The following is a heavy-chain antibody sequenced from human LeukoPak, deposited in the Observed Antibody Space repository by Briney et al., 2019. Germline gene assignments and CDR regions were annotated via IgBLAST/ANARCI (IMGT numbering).Heavy chain of an antibody. CDR3: ARGPPSSYCGGDCFLGWFDP. Sequence: GGSLRLSCAASGFTLRSYTMNWVRQAPGKGLEWVSSIGISSNKIYYADSVKGRFTISRDNAKNSLYLQMNSLRAEDTAVYYCARGPPSSYCGGDCFLGWFDPWGQGTLVTVSS. CDR1: GFTLRSYT. D-gene: IGHD2-21*01. CDR2: IGISSNKI. V-gene: IGHV3-21*01. J-gene: IGHJ5*02.